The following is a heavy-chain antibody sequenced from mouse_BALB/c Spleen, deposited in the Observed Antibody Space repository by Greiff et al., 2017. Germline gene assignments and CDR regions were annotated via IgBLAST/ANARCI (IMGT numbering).Heavy chain of an antibody. Sequence: EVQLQQSGPELVKPGASVKISCKASGYTFTDYNMHWVKQSHGKSLEWIGYIYPYNGGTGYNQKFKSKATLTVDNSSSTAYMELRSLTSEDSAVYYCERDDDYDDDSMDYWGQGTTVTVSS. D-gene: IGHD2-4*01. CDR2: IYPYNGGT. CDR3: ERDDDYDDDSMDY. CDR1: GYTFTDYN. V-gene: IGHV1S29*02. J-gene: IGHJ4*01.